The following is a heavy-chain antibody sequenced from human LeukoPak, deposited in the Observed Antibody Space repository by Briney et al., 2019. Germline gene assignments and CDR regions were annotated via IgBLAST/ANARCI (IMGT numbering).Heavy chain of an antibody. Sequence: GGPLRLSCAASGFSIGTYWMSWVRQAPGKGLEWVANIKQDGSKKYYADSVKGRFTMSRDNAKNSVYLQMNSLRAEDTAVYYCARGYCSSSVCYSIYFDSWGQGTLVTVSS. CDR3: ARGYCSSSVCYSIYFDS. CDR1: GFSIGTYW. D-gene: IGHD2-2*01. J-gene: IGHJ4*02. V-gene: IGHV3-7*01. CDR2: IKQDGSKK.